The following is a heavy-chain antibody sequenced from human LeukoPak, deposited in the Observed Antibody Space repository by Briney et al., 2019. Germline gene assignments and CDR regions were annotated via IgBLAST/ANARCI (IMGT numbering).Heavy chain of an antibody. CDR2: ISSSSRYI. CDR1: GFTFSSYS. D-gene: IGHD5-18*01. J-gene: IGHJ4*02. CDR3: ARDLVGYSYGYSDY. Sequence: PGGSLRLSCAASGFTFSSYSMNWVRQAPGKGLEWVSSISSSSRYIYYADSVKGRFTISRDNSKNTLYLQMNSLRAEDTAVYYCARDLVGYSYGYSDYWGQGTLVTVSS. V-gene: IGHV3-21*01.